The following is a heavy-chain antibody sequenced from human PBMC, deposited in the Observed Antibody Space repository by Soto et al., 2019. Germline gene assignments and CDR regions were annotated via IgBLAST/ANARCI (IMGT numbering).Heavy chain of an antibody. Sequence: GESLKISCKGSGYSFTSYRIGWVRQMPGKGLEWMGIIYPGDSDTRYSPSFQGQVTIPADKSISTAYLQWSSLKASDTAMYYCARHITHDSSSWSDKLYYYYGMDVWGQGTTVTVSS. CDR1: GYSFTSYR. D-gene: IGHD6-13*01. V-gene: IGHV5-51*01. CDR2: IYPGDSDT. CDR3: ARHITHDSSSWSDKLYYYYGMDV. J-gene: IGHJ6*02.